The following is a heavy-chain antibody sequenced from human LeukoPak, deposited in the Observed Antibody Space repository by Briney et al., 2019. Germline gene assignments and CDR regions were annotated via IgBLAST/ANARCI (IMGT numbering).Heavy chain of an antibody. CDR2: IDHSGST. CDR1: GGSFSGYY. J-gene: IGHJ4*02. D-gene: IGHD3-16*01. V-gene: IGHV4-34*01. Sequence: SETLSLTCAVYGGSFSGYYWSWIRQPPGKGLEWIGEIDHSGSTNYNPSLKCQVTISVETSKNQFSLKLSSVTAADTAGYFCARGGEDYYFDYWAQGTLVTVSS. CDR3: ARGGEDYYFDY.